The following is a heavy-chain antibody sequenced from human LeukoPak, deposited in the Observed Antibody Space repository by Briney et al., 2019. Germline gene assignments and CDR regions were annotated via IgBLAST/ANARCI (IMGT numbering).Heavy chain of an antibody. V-gene: IGHV3-21*01. CDR1: GFTFSSYS. J-gene: IGHJ4*02. Sequence: RSGGSLRLSCAASGFTFSSYSMNWVRQAPGKGLEWVSSISSSSSYIYYADSVKGRFTISRDNAKNSLYLQMNSLRAEDTAVYYCARDLEQWPACWGQGTLVTVSS. CDR3: ARDLEQWPAC. CDR2: ISSSSSYI. D-gene: IGHD6-19*01.